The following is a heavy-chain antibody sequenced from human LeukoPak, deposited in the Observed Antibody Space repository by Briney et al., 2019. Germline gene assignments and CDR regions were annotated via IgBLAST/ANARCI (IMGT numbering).Heavy chain of an antibody. CDR2: ISAYNGIT. J-gene: IGHJ5*02. Sequence: ASVKVSCKASGYTFTSYGISWVRQAPGQGLEWMGWISAYNGITNYAQKLQGRVTMTTDTSTSTAYMELRSLRSDDTAVYYCARDLGITIFGVVIPTDQKYNWFDPWGQGTLVTVSS. D-gene: IGHD3-3*01. CDR1: GYTFTSYG. V-gene: IGHV1-18*01. CDR3: ARDLGITIFGVVIPTDQKYNWFDP.